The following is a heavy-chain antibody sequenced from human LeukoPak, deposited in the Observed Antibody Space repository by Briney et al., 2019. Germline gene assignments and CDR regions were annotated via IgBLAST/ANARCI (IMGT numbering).Heavy chain of an antibody. CDR1: GYMFTTYR. V-gene: IGHV5-51*01. CDR2: IYPGDSDT. Sequence: GESLTISCKTSGYMFTTYRIGWVRQLPGKGLEWMGIIYPGDSDTRYSPSFQGQVTISADKSISTAYLQWSSLKASDTAMYYCARRSGYSSGWHYWGQGTLVTVSS. D-gene: IGHD6-19*01. J-gene: IGHJ4*02. CDR3: ARRSGYSSGWHY.